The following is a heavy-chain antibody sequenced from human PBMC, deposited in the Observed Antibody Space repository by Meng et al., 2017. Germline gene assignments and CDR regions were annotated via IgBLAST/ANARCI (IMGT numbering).Heavy chain of an antibody. CDR1: GFTFSSYS. CDR3: ASLPPDVDTAMVAKEPLDY. V-gene: IGHV3-21*01. Sequence: GESLKISCAASGFTFSSYSMNWVRQAPGKGLEWVSSISSSSSYIYYADSVKGRFTISRDNAKNSLYLQMNSLRAEDTAVYYCASLPPDVDTAMVAKEPLDYWGQGTLVTVSS. J-gene: IGHJ4*02. D-gene: IGHD5-18*01. CDR2: ISSSSSYI.